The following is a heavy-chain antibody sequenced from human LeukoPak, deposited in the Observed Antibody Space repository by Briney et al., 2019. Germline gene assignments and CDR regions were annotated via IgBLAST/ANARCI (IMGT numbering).Heavy chain of an antibody. CDR1: GFRFNTYW. V-gene: IGHV3-7*01. CDR3: ARVEDYDILTGFDY. Sequence: GSLRLSCAASGFRFNTYWMSWVRQAPGKGLEWVANIKQDGNEKYYADSVKGRFTISRDNGKNSLDLQMNSLRAEDTAVYYCARVEDYDILTGFDYWGQGTLVTVSS. CDR2: IKQDGNEK. J-gene: IGHJ4*02. D-gene: IGHD3-9*01.